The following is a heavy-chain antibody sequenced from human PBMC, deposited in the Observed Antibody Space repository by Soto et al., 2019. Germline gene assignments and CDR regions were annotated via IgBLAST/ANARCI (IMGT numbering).Heavy chain of an antibody. D-gene: IGHD2-15*01. J-gene: IGHJ6*02. CDR1: GFTFSSYG. CDR2: IWYDGSNK. Sequence: QVQLVESGGGVVQPGRSLRLSCAASGFTFSSYGMHWVRQAPGKGLVWVAVIWYDGSNKYYADSVKGRFTISRDNSKNTLYLQMNSLRAEATAVYYCARDLGGGSWNPFYYYYYGMDVWGQGTTVTVSS. CDR3: ARDLGGGSWNPFYYYYYGMDV. V-gene: IGHV3-33*01.